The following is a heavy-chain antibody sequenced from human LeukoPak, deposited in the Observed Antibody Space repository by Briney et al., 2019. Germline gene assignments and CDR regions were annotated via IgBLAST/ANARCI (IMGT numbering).Heavy chain of an antibody. CDR2: ISGSGGST. CDR1: GFTFDDYA. CDR3: AKDRRYWFDP. Sequence: SGGSLRLSCAASGFTFDDYAMHWVRQAPGKGLEWVSAISGSGGSTYYADSVKGRFTISRDNSKNTLYLQMNSLRAEDTAVYYCAKDRRYWFDPWGQGTLVTVSS. V-gene: IGHV3-23*01. J-gene: IGHJ5*02.